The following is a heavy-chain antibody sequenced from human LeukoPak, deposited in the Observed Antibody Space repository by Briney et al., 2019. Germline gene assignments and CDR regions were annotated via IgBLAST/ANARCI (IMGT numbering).Heavy chain of an antibody. D-gene: IGHD5-24*01. J-gene: IGHJ4*02. V-gene: IGHV3-23*01. CDR1: GLTFINHA. Sequence: GGSLRLSCAASGLTFINHAMTWVRQAPGKGLEWVSTIGGSGVNTYYADSVKGRFTISRDNSKNTLYLQMNSLRAEDTAVYYCAREMATMLYLFPIYFDYWGQGTLVTASS. CDR3: AREMATMLYLFPIYFDY. CDR2: IGGSGVNT.